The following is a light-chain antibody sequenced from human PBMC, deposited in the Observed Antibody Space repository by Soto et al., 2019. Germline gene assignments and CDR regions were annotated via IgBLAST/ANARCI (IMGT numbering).Light chain of an antibody. CDR1: SSDVGGYNY. J-gene: IGLJ2*01. CDR3: SSYTSSITNV. CDR2: DVS. Sequence: QSALTQPASVSGSPGQSITISCTGTSSDVGGYNYVSWYQQHPGKAPKLMIYDVSNRPSGVSNRFSGSKSGNTASLTISGLQAEDEADYYCSSYTSSITNVFGGGTKLTVL. V-gene: IGLV2-14*01.